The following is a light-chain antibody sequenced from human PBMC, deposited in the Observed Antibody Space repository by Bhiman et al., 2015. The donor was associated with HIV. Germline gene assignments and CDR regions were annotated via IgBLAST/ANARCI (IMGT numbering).Light chain of an antibody. CDR2: GTN. CDR3: SSYTSSSTYV. CDR1: SSNIGSNY. J-gene: IGLJ1*01. V-gene: IGLV1-47*01. Sequence: QSVLTQPPSASGTPGQRVTISCSGSSSNIGSNYVYWYQLLPGATPKLLIYGTNQRPSGVPDRFSGSKSGTSASLAISGLQTEDEADYYCSSYTSSSTYVFGSGTKVTVL.